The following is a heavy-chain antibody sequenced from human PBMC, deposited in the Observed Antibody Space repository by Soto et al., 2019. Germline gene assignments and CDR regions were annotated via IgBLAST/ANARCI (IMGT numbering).Heavy chain of an antibody. Sequence: QVQLVESGGGVIQTGRSLRLSCAASGFTFSSYGMHWVRQAPGKGLEWVAFISFDGINKYYADSVKGRFTISRDNSKNTLFLQMSSLRSEDTALYYWVSLYYYSLTKYFDYWGQGTLVTVSS. V-gene: IGHV3-30*03. CDR1: GFTFSSYG. CDR3: VSLYYYSLTKYFDY. D-gene: IGHD3-16*01. J-gene: IGHJ4*02. CDR2: ISFDGINK.